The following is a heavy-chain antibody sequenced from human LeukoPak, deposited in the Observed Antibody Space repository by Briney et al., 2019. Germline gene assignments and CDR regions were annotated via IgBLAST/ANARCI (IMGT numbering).Heavy chain of an antibody. J-gene: IGHJ4*02. CDR3: ARLALSRGWYVVDY. D-gene: IGHD6-19*01. Sequence: ASVKVSCKASGYTFTSYGISWVRQAPGQGLEWMGWISAYNGNTNYAQKLQGRVTMTTDTSTSTAYMELRSLRSDDTAVYYCARLALSRGWYVVDYWGQGTLVTVSS. CDR1: GYTFTSYG. CDR2: ISAYNGNT. V-gene: IGHV1-18*01.